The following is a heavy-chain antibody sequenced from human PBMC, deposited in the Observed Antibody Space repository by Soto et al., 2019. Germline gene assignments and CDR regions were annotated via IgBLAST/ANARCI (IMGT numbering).Heavy chain of an antibody. Sequence: EVQLVESGGGFVKPGGSLRLSCAASGFTFTSAWMNWVRQAPGKGLEWVARIVSRSDGGAIDYAAPVRGRFTISRDDSTNTLYLQMNSLKVEDTGIYFCTTATKLNAGGQVSGAFDVWGQGTMVTASS. CDR1: GFTFTSAW. D-gene: IGHD6-25*01. CDR2: IVSRSDGGAI. CDR3: TTATKLNAGGQVSGAFDV. V-gene: IGHV3-15*07. J-gene: IGHJ3*01.